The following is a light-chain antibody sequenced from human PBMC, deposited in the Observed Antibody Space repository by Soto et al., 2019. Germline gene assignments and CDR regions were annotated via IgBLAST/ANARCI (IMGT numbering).Light chain of an antibody. CDR3: QQCYSSPLT. CDR2: AAS. J-gene: IGKJ4*01. CDR1: QTISNY. Sequence: DIQMTPSPSSLSASVGDRVTITCRASQTISNYLNWYQQQPGKAPKLLIYAASSLQSGVPSRFSGSGSGTDFTLTISSLQPEDFATYYCQQCYSSPLTCGGGTKGDIK. V-gene: IGKV1-39*01.